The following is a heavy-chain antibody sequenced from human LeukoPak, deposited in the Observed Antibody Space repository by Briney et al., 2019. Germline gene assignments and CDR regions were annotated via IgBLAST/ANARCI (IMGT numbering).Heavy chain of an antibody. CDR3: TRDIYGGYCSSSSCYAFDY. Sequence: GGSLRLSCTASGFSFGDYAMNWVRQAPGKGLEWVGFIRSKTYGGTTEYAASVKGRFTISRDDSESIAYLQMNSLKTEDTAVYYCTRDIYGGYCSSSSCYAFDYWGQGTLVTVSS. CDR1: GFSFGDYA. CDR2: IRSKTYGGTT. J-gene: IGHJ4*02. D-gene: IGHD2-15*01. V-gene: IGHV3-49*04.